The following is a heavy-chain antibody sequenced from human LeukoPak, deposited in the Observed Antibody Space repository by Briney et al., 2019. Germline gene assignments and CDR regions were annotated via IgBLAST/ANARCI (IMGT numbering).Heavy chain of an antibody. D-gene: IGHD2-15*01. J-gene: IGHJ4*02. CDR2: ISWDSGTI. Sequence: SLRLSCAASGFTFNNYAMHWVRQAPGKGLEWVSVISWDSGTIDYVGSVKGRFTISRDNAKSSLHLQMNSLRADDTALYYCAKGYCSGGSCYSGQLDSWGQGTLVTVSS. CDR3: AKGYCSGGSCYSGQLDS. V-gene: IGHV3-9*01. CDR1: GFTFNNYA.